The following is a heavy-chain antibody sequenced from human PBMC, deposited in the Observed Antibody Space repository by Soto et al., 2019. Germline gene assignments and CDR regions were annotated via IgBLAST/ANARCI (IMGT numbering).Heavy chain of an antibody. CDR2: ISSSGSTI. J-gene: IGHJ3*02. CDR1: GFTFSTYE. Sequence: GGSLGLSCAASGFTFSTYEMNWVRQAPGKGLEWVSYISSSGSTIYYADSVKGRFTISRDNAKNSLYLQMNSLRAENTAVYYCAREGTLDAFDIWGQGTMVTVSS. CDR3: AREGTLDAFDI. V-gene: IGHV3-48*03. D-gene: IGHD3-10*01.